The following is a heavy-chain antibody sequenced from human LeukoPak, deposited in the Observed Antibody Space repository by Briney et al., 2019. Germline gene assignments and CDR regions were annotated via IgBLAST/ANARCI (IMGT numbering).Heavy chain of an antibody. CDR2: IYTGGST. J-gene: IGHJ3*02. CDR1: GGSISSYY. D-gene: IGHD6-13*01. V-gene: IGHV4-4*09. Sequence: PSETLSLTCTVSGGSISSYYWSWIRQPPGKGLEWIGYIYTGGSTNYNPSLKSRVTISVDTSKNQFSLKLSSVTAADTAVYYCARWYSSSWSGAFDIWGQGTMVTVSS. CDR3: ARWYSSSWSGAFDI.